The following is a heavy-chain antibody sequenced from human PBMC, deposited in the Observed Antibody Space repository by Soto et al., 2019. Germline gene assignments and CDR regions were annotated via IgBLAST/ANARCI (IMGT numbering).Heavy chain of an antibody. Sequence: PGGSLRLSCAASGFTVSSYAMSWVRQAPGKGLEWVSAISGSGGSTYYADSVKGRFTISRDNSKNTLYLQMNSLRAEDTAVYYCAKAVRHIAAAGPNWFDPWGQGTLVTVSS. CDR3: AKAVRHIAAAGPNWFDP. V-gene: IGHV3-23*01. CDR2: ISGSGGST. D-gene: IGHD6-13*01. CDR1: GFTVSSYA. J-gene: IGHJ5*02.